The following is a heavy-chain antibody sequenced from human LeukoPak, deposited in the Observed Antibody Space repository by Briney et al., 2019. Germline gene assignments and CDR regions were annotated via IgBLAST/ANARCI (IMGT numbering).Heavy chain of an antibody. J-gene: IGHJ3*02. D-gene: IGHD6-13*01. CDR2: IDTSGNT. V-gene: IGHV4-4*07. CDR1: GGSISSYY. Sequence: SSETLSLTCTVSGGSISSYYWSWIRQPAGKGLEWIGRIDTSGNTNYKPSLKSRVTISVDTSKNQFSLKLSSVTAADTAVYYCARMPFPPIAAAGWGHNDAFDIWGQGTMVTVSS. CDR3: ARMPFPPIAAAGWGHNDAFDI.